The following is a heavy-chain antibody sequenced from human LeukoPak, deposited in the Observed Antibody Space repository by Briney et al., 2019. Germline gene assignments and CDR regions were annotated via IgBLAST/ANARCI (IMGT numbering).Heavy chain of an antibody. CDR2: ISSSSSYI. D-gene: IGHD3-10*01. CDR3: ATVGGPMVRGVIIPQVFDH. Sequence: PGGSLRLSCAASGFTFSSYSMNWVRQAPGKGLEWVSSISSSSSYIYYADSVKGRFTISRDNAKNSLYLQMNSLRAEDTAVYYCATVGGPMVRGVIIPQVFDHWGQGTLVTVSS. J-gene: IGHJ4*02. V-gene: IGHV3-21*01. CDR1: GFTFSSYS.